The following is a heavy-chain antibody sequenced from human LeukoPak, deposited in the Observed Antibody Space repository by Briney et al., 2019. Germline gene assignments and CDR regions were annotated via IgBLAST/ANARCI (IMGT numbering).Heavy chain of an antibody. CDR1: GFTFSSYA. V-gene: IGHV3-23*01. CDR2: ISGSDDNT. D-gene: IGHD5-12*01. Sequence: GGSLRLSCAASGFTFSSYAMSWVRQAPGKGLEWVSAISGSDDNTYYADSGKGRVTISRDNSKNTLYLQMNSLRAEHTAVYYCAKDNYSGYHIDYWGQGTLLTVSS. J-gene: IGHJ4*02. CDR3: AKDNYSGYHIDY.